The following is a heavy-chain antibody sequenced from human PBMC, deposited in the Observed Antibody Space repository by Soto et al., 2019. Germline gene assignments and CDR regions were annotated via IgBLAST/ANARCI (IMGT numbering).Heavy chain of an antibody. Sequence: SETLSLTCTVSGGSISSYYWSWIRQPPGKGLEWIGYIYDSGSTNYNPSLRSRVTISADTSKNQFSLKLSSATAADTAVYYCARSFTMIVVVPFDPWGQGTLVTVSS. J-gene: IGHJ5*02. CDR3: ARSFTMIVVVPFDP. CDR2: IYDSGST. CDR1: GGSISSYY. V-gene: IGHV4-59*01. D-gene: IGHD3-22*01.